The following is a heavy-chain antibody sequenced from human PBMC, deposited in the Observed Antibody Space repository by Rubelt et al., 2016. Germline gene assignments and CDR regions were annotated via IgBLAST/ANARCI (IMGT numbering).Heavy chain of an antibody. V-gene: IGHV4-39*01. Sequence: QLQLQESGPGLVKPSETLSLTCTVSGGSISSSGYYWGWIRQPPGKGLEWIGSIYYSGSTYYNPSLKSRVTISVDTSKNRFSRKLSSVTAADTAVYYCARGRFLEWLPPDYWGQGTLVTVSS. J-gene: IGHJ4*02. CDR3: ARGRFLEWLPPDY. D-gene: IGHD3-3*01. CDR2: IYYSGST. CDR1: GGSISSSGYY.